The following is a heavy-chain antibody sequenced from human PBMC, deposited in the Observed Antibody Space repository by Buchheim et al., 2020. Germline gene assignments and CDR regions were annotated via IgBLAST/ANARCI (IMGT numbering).Heavy chain of an antibody. CDR1: GFTFSSYW. V-gene: IGHV3-7*01. D-gene: IGHD3-3*01. Sequence: EVQLVESGGGLVQPGGSLRLSCAASGFTFSSYWMSWVRQAPGKGLEWVANIKQDGSEKYYVDSVKGRFTIFRDNAKNSLYFQMNGLRAEDTAVYYCARDSITIFGVVPSDYWGQGTL. J-gene: IGHJ4*02. CDR2: IKQDGSEK. CDR3: ARDSITIFGVVPSDY.